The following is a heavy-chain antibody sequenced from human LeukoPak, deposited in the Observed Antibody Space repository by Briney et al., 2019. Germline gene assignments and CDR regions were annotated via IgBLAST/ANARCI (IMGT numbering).Heavy chain of an antibody. Sequence: GGSLRLSCAASGFTFSDHYIDWVRQAPGNGLEWVGRIRNKANSYTTQYAASVQGRFTISRDDSKNSLYLQMSSLKTEDTAVYYCARGLLPYYGMDVGGQGTTVAVSS. J-gene: IGHJ6*02. CDR2: IRNKANSYTT. D-gene: IGHD2-15*01. V-gene: IGHV3-72*01. CDR3: ARGLLPYYGMDV. CDR1: GFTFSDHY.